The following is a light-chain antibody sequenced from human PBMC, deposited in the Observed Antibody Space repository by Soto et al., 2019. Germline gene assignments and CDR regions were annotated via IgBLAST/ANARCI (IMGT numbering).Light chain of an antibody. J-gene: IGKJ4*01. CDR3: QQYGSAALS. V-gene: IGKV3-20*01. CDR2: GAS. CDR1: ETVAGSY. Sequence: EIVLTQSPGTLSLSPGERATLSCRASETVAGSYLAWYQQKPGQAPRLLIHGASTRATGIPDRFSGSGSGTDFILTITRLEPEDFAVYYCQQYGSAALSFGGGTKVDIK.